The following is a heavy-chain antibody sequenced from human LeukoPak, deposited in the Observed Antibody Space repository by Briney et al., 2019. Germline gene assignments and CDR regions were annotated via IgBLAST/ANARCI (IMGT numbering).Heavy chain of an antibody. CDR3: ARASSDYDSSGFGLDY. J-gene: IGHJ4*02. CDR2: ISAYNGNT. V-gene: IGHV1-18*01. Sequence: ASVKVSCKASGYTFTNYSISWVRQAPGQGLEWMGWISAYNGNTNYAQKLQGRVTMTTDTSTSTAYMELRSLRSDDTAVYYCARASSDYDSSGFGLDYWGQGTLVTVSS. CDR1: GYTFTNYS. D-gene: IGHD3-22*01.